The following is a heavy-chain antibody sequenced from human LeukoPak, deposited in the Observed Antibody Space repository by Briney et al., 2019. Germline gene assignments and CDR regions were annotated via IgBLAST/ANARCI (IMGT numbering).Heavy chain of an antibody. J-gene: IGHJ3*02. Sequence: GGSLRLSCAASGFTFSSYSMNWVRQAPGKGLEWVSSISSSSSYIYYADSVKGRFTISRDNAKNSLYLQMNSLRAEDTAVYYCARDGYYYDSSGSSGAFDIWGQGTMVTVSS. CDR1: GFTFSSYS. CDR3: ARDGYYYDSSGSSGAFDI. V-gene: IGHV3-21*01. D-gene: IGHD3-22*01. CDR2: ISSSSSYI.